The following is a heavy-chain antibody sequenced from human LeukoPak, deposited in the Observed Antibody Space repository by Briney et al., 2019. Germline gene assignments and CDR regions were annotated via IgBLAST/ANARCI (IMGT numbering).Heavy chain of an antibody. CDR2: ISPYNGNT. CDR3: TKRRAYDYVCGSYRTKPLPFDY. CDR1: SYTFTSCG. D-gene: IGHD3-16*02. Sequence: EASVKLFCKASSYTFTSCGNIWVRQHPAQGLEEMGWISPYNGNTKYSQKPEERVTMITDPSTNTAHMALRSLRYDDTAVYFYTKRRAYDYVCGSYRTKPLPFDYWGQGTLVTVSS. J-gene: IGHJ4*02. V-gene: IGHV1-18*01.